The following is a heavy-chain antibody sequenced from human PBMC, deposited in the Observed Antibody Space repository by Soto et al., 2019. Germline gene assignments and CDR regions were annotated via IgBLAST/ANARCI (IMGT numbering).Heavy chain of an antibody. CDR3: ASGEYSSSSFSYYYGMDV. CDR1: GGSISNYY. CDR2: IYYSGST. Sequence: GPGPVGASETLSLTCTVSGGSISNYYWSWIRQPPGRGLEWIGYIYYSGSTNYNPSLKSRVTISVDTSKNQFSLKLSSVTAADTAVYYCASGEYSSSSFSYYYGMDVWGQGTTVTVSS. V-gene: IGHV4-59*01. J-gene: IGHJ6*02. D-gene: IGHD6-6*01.